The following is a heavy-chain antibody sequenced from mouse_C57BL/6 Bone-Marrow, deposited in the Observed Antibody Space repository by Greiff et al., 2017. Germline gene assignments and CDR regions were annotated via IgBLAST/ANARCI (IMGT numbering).Heavy chain of an antibody. CDR2: IYPGSGST. V-gene: IGHV1-55*01. CDR1: GYTFTSYW. D-gene: IGHD1-1*01. J-gene: IGHJ1*03. Sequence: QVQLQQPGAELVKPGASVKMSCKASGYTFTSYWITWVKQRPGQGLEWIGDIYPGSGSTNYNEKFRSKATLTADTSSSTAYMQLSSLTSEDSAVYYGARPYCSSYWYVDVWGTGTTGTVSS. CDR3: ARPYCSSYWYVDV.